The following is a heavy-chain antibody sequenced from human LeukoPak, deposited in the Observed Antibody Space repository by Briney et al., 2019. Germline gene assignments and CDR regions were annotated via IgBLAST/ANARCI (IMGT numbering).Heavy chain of an antibody. Sequence: SETLSLTCTVSGGSISSSSYYWGWIRQPPGKGLEWIGSIYYSGSTYYNPSLKSRVTISVDTSKNQFSLKLSSVTAADTAVYYCARHIGDIVVVPAAINWLDPWGQGTLVTVSS. CDR2: IYYSGST. CDR3: ARHIGDIVVVPAAINWLDP. J-gene: IGHJ5*02. CDR1: GGSISSSSYY. D-gene: IGHD2-2*02. V-gene: IGHV4-39*01.